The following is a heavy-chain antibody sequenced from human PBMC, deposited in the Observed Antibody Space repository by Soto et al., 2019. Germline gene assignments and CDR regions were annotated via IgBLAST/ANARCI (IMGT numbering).Heavy chain of an antibody. CDR1: GYSFTSYW. Sequence: GESLKISCKGSGYSFTSYWIGWVRQMPGKGLEWMGIIYPGDSDTRYSPSFQGQVTISADKSISTAYLQWSSLKASDTAMYYCAIHGDNWNHPYYFDYWGQGTLVTVST. CDR3: AIHGDNWNHPYYFDY. V-gene: IGHV5-51*01. J-gene: IGHJ4*02. CDR2: IYPGDSDT. D-gene: IGHD1-1*01.